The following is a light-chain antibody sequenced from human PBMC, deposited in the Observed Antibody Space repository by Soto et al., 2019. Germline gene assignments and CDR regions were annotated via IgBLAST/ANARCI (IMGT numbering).Light chain of an antibody. V-gene: IGKV3-20*01. J-gene: IGKJ1*01. CDR3: QKYGDSPPWT. CDR1: QSVSNNY. Sequence: EIVLTQSPGTLYLSPGERAILSCRASQSVSNNYLAWYQQKPGQAPRLLIFGASTRATGIPDRFSGSGSGTDFTLTISRLEPEDFTGYYCQKYGDSPPWTFGQGTKVEIK. CDR2: GAS.